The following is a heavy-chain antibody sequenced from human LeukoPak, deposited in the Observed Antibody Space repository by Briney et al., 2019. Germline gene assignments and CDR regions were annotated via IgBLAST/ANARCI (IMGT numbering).Heavy chain of an antibody. V-gene: IGHV3-23*01. Sequence: QAGGSLRLSCAASGFTFSSYAMSWVRQAPGKGLEWVSAISGSGGSTYYADSVKGRFTISRDNSKNTLYLQMNSLRAEDTAVYYCAKSPPSVLRFLEWLLPPYFDYWGQGTLVTVSP. D-gene: IGHD3-3*01. CDR2: ISGSGGST. J-gene: IGHJ4*02. CDR1: GFTFSSYA. CDR3: AKSPPSVLRFLEWLLPPYFDY.